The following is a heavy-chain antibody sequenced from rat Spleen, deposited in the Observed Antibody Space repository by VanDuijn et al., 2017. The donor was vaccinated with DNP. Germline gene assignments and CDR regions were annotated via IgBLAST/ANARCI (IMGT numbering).Heavy chain of an antibody. CDR3: ARAYNNYSTWFPY. CDR2: IIYDGSRT. CDR1: GFAFSDYY. J-gene: IGHJ3*01. V-gene: IGHV5-7*01. D-gene: IGHD1-10*01. Sequence: EVQLVESGGGLVQPGRSLKLSCAASGFAFSDYYMAWVRQPPKKGLEWVATIIYDGSRTYYRDSVKGRFTISRDNAKSTLYLQMDSLRSEETATYYCARAYNNYSTWFPYWGQGTLVTVSS.